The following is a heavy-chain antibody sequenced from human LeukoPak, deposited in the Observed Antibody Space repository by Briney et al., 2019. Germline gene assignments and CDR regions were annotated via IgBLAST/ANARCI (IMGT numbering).Heavy chain of an antibody. D-gene: IGHD2-2*01. CDR3: ARVGIVVVPAANEYYYYYYMDV. V-gene: IGHV1-8*01. CDR1: GYDFITFD. J-gene: IGHJ6*03. CDR2: MNPNSGNT. Sequence: AASVKVSCKASGYDFITFDINWVRQSPGQGLEWMGWMNPNSGNTGYAQKFQGRVTITRNTSISTAYMELSSLRSEDTAVYYCARVGIVVVPAANEYYYYYYMDVWGKGTTVTVSS.